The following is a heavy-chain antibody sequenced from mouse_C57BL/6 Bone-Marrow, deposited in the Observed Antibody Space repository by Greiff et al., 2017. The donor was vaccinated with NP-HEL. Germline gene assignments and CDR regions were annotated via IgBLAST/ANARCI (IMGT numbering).Heavy chain of an antibody. CDR3: AKPYGFYWYFDG. Sequence: VKLVESGPGLVQPSQSLSITCTVSGFSLTSYGVHWVRQSPGKGLEWLGVIWRGGSTDYNAAFMSRLSITKDNSKSQVFFKMNSLQADDTAIYYCAKPYGFYWYFDGWGTGTTVTVSS. V-gene: IGHV2-5*01. CDR1: GFSLTSYG. J-gene: IGHJ1*03. D-gene: IGHD2-2*01. CDR2: IWRGGST.